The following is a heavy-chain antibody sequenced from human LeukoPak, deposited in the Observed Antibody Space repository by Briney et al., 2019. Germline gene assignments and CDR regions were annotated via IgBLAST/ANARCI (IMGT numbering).Heavy chain of an antibody. V-gene: IGHV5-51*01. CDR3: ARRYSGYDYPASFDY. Sequence: GESLKISCKGSGYSFTSYWIGWVRQMPGKGLEWMGIIYPGDSDTRYSPSFQGQVTTSADKSISTAYLQWSSLKASDTAMYYCARRYSGYDYPASFDYWGQGTLVTVSS. CDR1: GYSFTSYW. J-gene: IGHJ4*02. D-gene: IGHD5-12*01. CDR2: IYPGDSDT.